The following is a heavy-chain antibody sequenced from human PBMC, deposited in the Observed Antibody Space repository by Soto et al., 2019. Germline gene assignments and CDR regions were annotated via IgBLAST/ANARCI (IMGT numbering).Heavy chain of an antibody. CDR3: ARVRSGYSYDPDY. D-gene: IGHD5-18*01. Sequence: ASVKVSCKASGYTFTRYGISWVRQAPGQGLEWMGWISAYNGNTNYAQKLQGRVTMTTDTSTSTAYTELRSLRSDDTAVYYCARVRSGYSYDPDYWGQGTLVTVSS. CDR1: GYTFTRYG. J-gene: IGHJ4*02. V-gene: IGHV1-18*01. CDR2: ISAYNGNT.